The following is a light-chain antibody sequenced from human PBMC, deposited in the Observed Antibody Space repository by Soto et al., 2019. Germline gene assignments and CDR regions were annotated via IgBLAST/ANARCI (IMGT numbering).Light chain of an antibody. CDR1: QSVGST. Sequence: EIVMTQSPDTLSVSPGETATLSCRASQSVGSTLAWYPQKPGQAPRLLISDASTRAAGLPARFSGSGSGTEFTRTITSLQSEDFAVYYCQQSNNWPKTFGQGTKVEIK. V-gene: IGKV3-15*01. CDR2: DAS. J-gene: IGKJ1*01. CDR3: QQSNNWPKT.